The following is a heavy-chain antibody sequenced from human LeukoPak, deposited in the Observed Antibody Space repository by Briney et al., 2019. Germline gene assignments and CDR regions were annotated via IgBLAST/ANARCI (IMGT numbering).Heavy chain of an antibody. Sequence: GGSLRLSCTASGFAFDEHGMSWVRQVPGKGLEWVSGINWSGGSTGYADPLRGRFTISRDNAKNSLYLQMDSLRVEDTALYYCARAPITSPFYFDSWGQGTLVTVSS. J-gene: IGHJ4*02. CDR1: GFAFDEHG. V-gene: IGHV3-20*04. CDR2: INWSGGST. CDR3: ARAPITSPFYFDS. D-gene: IGHD2-2*01.